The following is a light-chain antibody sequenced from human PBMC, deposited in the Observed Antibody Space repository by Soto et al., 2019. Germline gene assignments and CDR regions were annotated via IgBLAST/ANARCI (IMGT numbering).Light chain of an antibody. V-gene: IGKV3-15*01. CDR1: QSVSDN. CDR3: QQYGSSPGT. J-gene: IGKJ1*01. Sequence: DIEMTQSPATLSVSPGERATLSCRASQSVSDNLAWYQQKPGQAPRLLIYGASTRASGIPARFSGSGSGTDFTLTISSLQSEDFAVYYCQQYGSSPGTFGQGTKVDIK. CDR2: GAS.